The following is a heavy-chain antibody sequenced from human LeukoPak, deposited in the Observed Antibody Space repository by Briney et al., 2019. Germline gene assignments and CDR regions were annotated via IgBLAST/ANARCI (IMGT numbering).Heavy chain of an antibody. J-gene: IGHJ4*02. V-gene: IGHV1-8*01. CDR2: VKPHSGDT. Sequence: GASVKVSCKTSGYTFTSYGINWVRQDPGQGLEWMGWVKPHSGDTAYAQKFQGRVTMTRDRATSTVYMELSGLRSEDSAVYYCTRGVGVAGDYWGEGTLVTVSS. CDR1: GYTFTSYG. CDR3: TRGVGVAGDY. D-gene: IGHD3-3*01.